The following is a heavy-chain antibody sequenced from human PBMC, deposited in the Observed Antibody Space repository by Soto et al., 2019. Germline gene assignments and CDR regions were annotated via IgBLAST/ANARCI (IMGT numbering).Heavy chain of an antibody. D-gene: IGHD2-15*01. Sequence: QVHLVQSGAEVKKPGSSVKVSCKASGGAFSSYPINWVRQAPGQGLEWMGGIIPFFGTTHSAQKFQDRLTITADESTSTTYMELSSLRSEDTAVYYCASRPVMEVAQYGNWFDPWGQGTLFTVSS. CDR2: IIPFFGTT. CDR1: GGAFSSYP. CDR3: ASRPVMEVAQYGNWFDP. V-gene: IGHV1-69*01. J-gene: IGHJ5*02.